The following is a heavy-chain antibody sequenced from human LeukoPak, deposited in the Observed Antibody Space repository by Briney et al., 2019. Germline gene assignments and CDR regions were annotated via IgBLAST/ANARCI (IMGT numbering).Heavy chain of an antibody. CDR3: VSEATYCGGDCYGY. V-gene: IGHV3-53*01. D-gene: IGHD2-21*02. J-gene: IGHJ4*02. CDR2: IYRGGTT. CDR1: GFTFRSCI. Sequence: GGSLRLSCAASGFTFRSCIMNWVRQAPGKGLEWVSVIYRGGTTYYAESVKGRFTISRDNSKNTLYLQMNSLGGEDTAVYFCVSEATYCGGDCYGYWGQGTLVTVSS.